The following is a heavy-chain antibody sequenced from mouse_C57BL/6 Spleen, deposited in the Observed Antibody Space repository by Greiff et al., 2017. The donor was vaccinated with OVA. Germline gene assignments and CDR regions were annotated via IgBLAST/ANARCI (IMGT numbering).Heavy chain of an antibody. CDR3: ARRVDYFDY. Sequence: VKLQQPGAELVMPGASVKLSCKASGYTFTSYWMHWVKQRPGQGLEWIGEIDPSDSYTNYNQKFKGKSTLTVDKSSSTAYMQLSSLTSEDSAVYYCARRVDYFDYWGQGTTLTVSS. CDR2: IDPSDSYT. V-gene: IGHV1-69*01. CDR1: GYTFTSYW. J-gene: IGHJ2*01. D-gene: IGHD1-1*01.